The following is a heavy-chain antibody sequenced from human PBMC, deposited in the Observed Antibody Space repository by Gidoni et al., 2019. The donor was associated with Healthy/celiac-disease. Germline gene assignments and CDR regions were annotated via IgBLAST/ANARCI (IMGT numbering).Heavy chain of an antibody. CDR3: VKANGFDY. CDR2: ISYDGRNK. V-gene: IGHV3-30*01. CDR1: GFPFSSYA. Sequence: QVQLVESGGGLVQPGRSLRLSCAAYGFPFSSYAMHWVRQAPGKGLEWVAVISYDGRNKYYADSVKGRFTISRDNSKNTLYLQMNSLRAEDTAVYYCVKANGFDYWGQGTLVTVSS. J-gene: IGHJ4*02. D-gene: IGHD1-1*01.